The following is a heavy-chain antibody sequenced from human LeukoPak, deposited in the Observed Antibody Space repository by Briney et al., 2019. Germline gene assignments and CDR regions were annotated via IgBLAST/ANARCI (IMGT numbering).Heavy chain of an antibody. Sequence: GASVKVSCKASGYTFTSYGISWVRQAPGQGLEWMGGISAYNGNTNYAQKLQGRVTMTTDTSTSTAYMELRSLRSDDTAVYYCARAGGMTTVTTFDYWGQGTLVTVSS. CDR3: ARAGGMTTVTTFDY. D-gene: IGHD4-17*01. CDR2: ISAYNGNT. V-gene: IGHV1-18*01. J-gene: IGHJ4*02. CDR1: GYTFTSYG.